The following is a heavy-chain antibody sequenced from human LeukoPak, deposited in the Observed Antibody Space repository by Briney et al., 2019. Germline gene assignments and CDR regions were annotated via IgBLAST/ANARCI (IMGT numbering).Heavy chain of an antibody. Sequence: SETLSLTCTVSGGSVNGYYWSWIRQPPGKGLEWIGYIYYSGSTNYNPSLKSRVTISVDTSKNQFSLKLSSVTAADTAVYYCAGDQGTSGYYGAFDIWGQGTMVTVSS. CDR3: AGDQGTSGYYGAFDI. D-gene: IGHD3-22*01. J-gene: IGHJ3*02. V-gene: IGHV4-59*02. CDR2: IYYSGST. CDR1: GGSVNGYY.